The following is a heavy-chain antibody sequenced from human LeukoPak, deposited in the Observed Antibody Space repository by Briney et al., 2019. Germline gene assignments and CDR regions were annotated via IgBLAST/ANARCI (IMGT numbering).Heavy chain of an antibody. V-gene: IGHV3-23*01. J-gene: IGHJ4*02. CDR2: ISGSGGST. D-gene: IGHD4-11*01. CDR1: GFTFSSYG. Sequence: GGSLRLSCAASGFTFSSYGMSWVRQAPGKGLEWVSAISGSGGSTYYADSVKGRFTISRDNSKNTLYLQMNSLRAEDTAVYYCTVKDYPLDYWGQGTLVTVSS. CDR3: TVKDYPLDY.